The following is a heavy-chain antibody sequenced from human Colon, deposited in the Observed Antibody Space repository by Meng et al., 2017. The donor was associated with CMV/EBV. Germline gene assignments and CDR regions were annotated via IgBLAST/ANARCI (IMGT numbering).Heavy chain of an antibody. CDR1: GGTFSSYT. CDR2: IIPILGIA. J-gene: IGHJ6*02. CDR3: TSRYCSRTSCPYYYYYGMDV. V-gene: IGHV1-69*02. Sequence: SVKVSCKASGGTFSSYTISWVRQAPGQGLEWMGRIIPILGIANYAQKFQGRVTITADKSTSTAYMELSSLRSEDTAVYYCTSRYCSRTSCPYYYYYGMDVWGQGTTVTVSS. D-gene: IGHD2-2*01.